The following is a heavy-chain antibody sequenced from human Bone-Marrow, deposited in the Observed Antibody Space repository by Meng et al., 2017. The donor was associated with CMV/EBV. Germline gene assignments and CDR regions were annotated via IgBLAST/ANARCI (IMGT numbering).Heavy chain of an antibody. V-gene: IGHV3-21*01. D-gene: IGHD4-11*01. CDR1: GFTVSSNY. CDR3: ARASYSNYYFDY. Sequence: GGSLRLSCAASGFTVSSNYMSWVRQAPGKGLEWVSSISSSSSYIYYADSVKGRFTISRDNAKNSLYLQMNSLRAEDTAVYYCARASYSNYYFDYWGQGTLVTVSS. J-gene: IGHJ4*02. CDR2: ISSSSSYI.